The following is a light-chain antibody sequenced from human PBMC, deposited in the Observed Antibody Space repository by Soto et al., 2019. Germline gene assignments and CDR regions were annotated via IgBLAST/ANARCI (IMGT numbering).Light chain of an antibody. J-gene: IGLJ2*01. CDR2: DVS. Sequence: QSVLTQPASVSGSPGQSITISCTGTSSDVGGYNYVSWYQQHPGKAPKLIIYDVSNRPSGVSNRFSGSKSGNTASLTISGLQAEDGADYYCSSYTSSSTLVFGGGTKLTVL. V-gene: IGLV2-14*03. CDR1: SSDVGGYNY. CDR3: SSYTSSSTLV.